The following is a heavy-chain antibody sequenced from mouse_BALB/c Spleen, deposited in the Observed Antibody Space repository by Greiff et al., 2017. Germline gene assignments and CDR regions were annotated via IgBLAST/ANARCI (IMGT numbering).Heavy chain of an antibody. CDR3: ARDGYGMDY. J-gene: IGHJ4*01. CDR2: SSDGGSYT. V-gene: IGHV5-4*02. CDR1: GFTFSDYY. Sequence: EVKLVESGGGLVKPGGSLKLSCAASGFTFSDYYMYWVRQTPEKRLEWVATSSDGGSYTYYPDSVKGRFTISRDNAKNNLYLQMSSLKSEDTAMYYCARDGYGMDYWGQGTSVTVSS. D-gene: IGHD2-2*01.